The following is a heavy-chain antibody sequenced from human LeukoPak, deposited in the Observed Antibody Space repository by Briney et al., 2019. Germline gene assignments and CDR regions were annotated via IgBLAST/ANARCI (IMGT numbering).Heavy chain of an antibody. V-gene: IGHV4-34*01. CDR2: INHSGST. Sequence: SETLSLTRAVYGGSFSGYYWSWIRQPPGKGLEWIGEINHSGSTNYNPSLKSRVTISVDTSKNQFSLKLSSVTAADTAVYYCAREEDSSGYSVYWGQGTLVTVSS. CDR1: GGSFSGYY. J-gene: IGHJ4*02. CDR3: AREEDSSGYSVY. D-gene: IGHD3-22*01.